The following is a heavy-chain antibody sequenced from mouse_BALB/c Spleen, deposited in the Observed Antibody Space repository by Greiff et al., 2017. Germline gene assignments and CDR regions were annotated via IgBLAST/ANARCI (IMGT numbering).Heavy chain of an antibody. CDR2: IDPSNSET. D-gene: IGHD2-3*01. CDR3: ARGEYGGYCDWYFDV. V-gene: IGHV1S127*01. J-gene: IGHJ1*01. Sequence: QVQLQQSGPELVRPGASVKMSCKASGYTFTSYWMHWVKQRPGQGLEWIGMIDPSNSETRLNQKFKDKATLNVDKSSNTAYMQLSSLTSEDSAVYYGARGEYGGYCDWYFDVWGAGTTVTVAS. CDR1: GYTFTSYW.